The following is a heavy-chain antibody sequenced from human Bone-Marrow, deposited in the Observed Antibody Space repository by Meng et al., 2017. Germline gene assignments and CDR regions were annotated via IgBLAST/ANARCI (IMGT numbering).Heavy chain of an antibody. V-gene: IGHV1-46*01. D-gene: IGHD5-12*01. Sequence: ASVKVSCKASGYTFTSYYMHWVRQAPGQGLEWMGIINPSGGSTSYAQKFQGRVTMTRDTSTSTVYMELSSLRSEDTAVFYCARGHRDIYRTDDSANAFDIWGQGTMVTVSS. CDR2: INPSGGST. CDR3: ARGHRDIYRTDDSANAFDI. J-gene: IGHJ3*02. CDR1: GYTFTSYY.